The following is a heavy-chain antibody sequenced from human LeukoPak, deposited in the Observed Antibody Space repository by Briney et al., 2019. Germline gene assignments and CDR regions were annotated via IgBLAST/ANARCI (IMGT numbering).Heavy chain of an antibody. D-gene: IGHD4-11*01. Sequence: SETLSLTCAVYGGSFSGYYWSWIRQPPGKRLEWIGDINHSGDTNYNPSLKSRVTISVDTTKNQFSLKLSSVTAADTAVYYCARPAYSDYVEAFDYWGQGTLVTVSS. CDR2: INHSGDT. CDR1: GGSFSGYY. J-gene: IGHJ4*02. CDR3: ARPAYSDYVEAFDY. V-gene: IGHV4-34*01.